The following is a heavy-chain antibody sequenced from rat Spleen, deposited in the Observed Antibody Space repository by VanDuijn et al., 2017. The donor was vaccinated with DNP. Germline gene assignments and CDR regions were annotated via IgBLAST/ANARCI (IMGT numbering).Heavy chain of an antibody. CDR3: ARELYPYAMDA. D-gene: IGHD1-2*01. CDR1: GFSLTSYG. V-gene: IGHV2S12*01. Sequence: QVQLKESGPGLVQPSQTLSLTCTVSGFSLTSYGVSWVRQPPGKGLEWIAAISSGGSTYYNSALKSRLSISRDTSKSQVFLKMNSLQSDDTAKYFCARELYPYAMDAWGQGTSVTVSS. CDR2: ISSGGST. J-gene: IGHJ4*01.